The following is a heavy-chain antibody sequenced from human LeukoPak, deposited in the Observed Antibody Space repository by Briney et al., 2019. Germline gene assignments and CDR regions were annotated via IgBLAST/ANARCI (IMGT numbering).Heavy chain of an antibody. Sequence: GASVKVSCKVSGYTLPELSIHWVRQAPGRGLEWMGGFDPENGETVSARRLQGGLTMTEDTSSDTAYMELSSLTSEDTAVYYCAASGGYFDYWGQGTLITVSS. CDR2: FDPENGET. D-gene: IGHD3-16*01. J-gene: IGHJ4*02. V-gene: IGHV1-24*01. CDR1: GYTLPELS. CDR3: AASGGYFDY.